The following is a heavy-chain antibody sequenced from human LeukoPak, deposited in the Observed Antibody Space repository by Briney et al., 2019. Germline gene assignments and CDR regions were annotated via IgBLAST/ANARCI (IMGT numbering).Heavy chain of an antibody. CDR3: ARGEVGYGSGSYYFDY. J-gene: IGHJ4*02. V-gene: IGHV1-8*01. CDR1: GYTFTSYD. Sequence: ASVKVSCKASGYTFTSYDINWVRQATGQGLEWMGWMNPNGGNTGFAQKFQGRLTMTRDTSISTAYMELSSLRSEDTAVYYCARGEVGYGSGSYYFDYWGQGTLVTVSS. D-gene: IGHD3-10*01. CDR2: MNPNGGNT.